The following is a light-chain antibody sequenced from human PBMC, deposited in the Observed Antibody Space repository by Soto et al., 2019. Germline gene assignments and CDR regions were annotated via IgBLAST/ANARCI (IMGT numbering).Light chain of an antibody. J-gene: IGLJ2*01. CDR3: QSYDSTLSGVV. Sequence: QSVLTQPPSVSGAPGQTVTISCTGSSSNIGAGYDVHWYQQLPGTAPKFLIYGNNNRPSGVPDRFSGSKSGTSASLAITGLQAEDEADYYCQSYDSTLSGVVFGGGTQLTVL. V-gene: IGLV1-40*01. CDR2: GNN. CDR1: SSNIGAGYD.